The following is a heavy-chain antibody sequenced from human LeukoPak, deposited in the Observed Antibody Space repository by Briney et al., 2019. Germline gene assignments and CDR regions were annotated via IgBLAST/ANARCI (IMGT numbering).Heavy chain of an antibody. CDR3: ARDVRYSSNWAYTFYFDY. Sequence: GGSLRLSCAASGFTFSSQSMNWVRQAPGKGLEWVSSISSSSTFIYYADSVKGRFTTSRDNAKNSLYLQMNSLRAEDTAIYYCARDVRYSSNWAYTFYFDYWGQGTLVTVSS. V-gene: IGHV3-21*06. J-gene: IGHJ4*02. CDR1: GFTFSSQS. CDR2: ISSSSTFI. D-gene: IGHD6-13*01.